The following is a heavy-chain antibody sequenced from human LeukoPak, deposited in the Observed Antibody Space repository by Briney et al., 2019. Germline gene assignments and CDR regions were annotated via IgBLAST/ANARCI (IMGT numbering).Heavy chain of an antibody. Sequence: GGSLRLSCAASGFTFSSYAMSWVRQAPGKGLEWVSAISGSGGSTYYADSVKGRFTISRDNFKNTLYLQMNSLRAEDTAVYYCANGGYGRTFAYWGQGTLVTVSS. D-gene: IGHD1-26*01. CDR1: GFTFSSYA. CDR3: ANGGYGRTFAY. V-gene: IGHV3-23*01. CDR2: ISGSGGST. J-gene: IGHJ4*02.